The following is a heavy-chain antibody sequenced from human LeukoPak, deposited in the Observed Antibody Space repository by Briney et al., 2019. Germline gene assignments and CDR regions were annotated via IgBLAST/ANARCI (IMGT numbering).Heavy chain of an antibody. J-gene: IGHJ4*02. CDR1: GFSFTNAW. Sequence: PGGSLRLSCGASGFSFTNAWMSWVRQAPGKGLEWVGRIKSKADGETTDYAAPVKGRFTMSRDDSKATLYLQINSLKTEDTAVYYSTTDLGITMIRGVIVYWGQGTLVIVSS. D-gene: IGHD3-10*01. CDR3: TTDLGITMIRGVIVY. V-gene: IGHV3-15*01. CDR2: IKSKADGETT.